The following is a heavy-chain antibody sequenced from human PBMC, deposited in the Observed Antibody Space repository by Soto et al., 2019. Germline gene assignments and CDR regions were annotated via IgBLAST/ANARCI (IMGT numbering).Heavy chain of an antibody. CDR1: GGSISSYY. Sequence: SETLSLTCTVSGGSISSYYWGWIRQPPGKGLEWIGSIYYSGSTYYNPSLKSRVTISVDTSKNQFSLKLSSVTAADTAVYYCARRVVAATQVQIYDYWGQGTLVTVSS. D-gene: IGHD2-15*01. CDR3: ARRVVAATQVQIYDY. CDR2: IYYSGST. J-gene: IGHJ4*02. V-gene: IGHV4-39*01.